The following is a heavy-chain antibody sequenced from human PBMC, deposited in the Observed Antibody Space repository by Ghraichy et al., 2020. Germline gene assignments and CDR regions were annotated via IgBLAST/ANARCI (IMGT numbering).Heavy chain of an antibody. D-gene: IGHD2-2*01. CDR1: GGSISSYY. CDR2: IYYSGST. V-gene: IGHV4-59*01. Sequence: SETLSLTCTVSGGSISSYYWSWIRQPPGKGLEWIGYIYYSGSTNYNPSLKSRVTISVDTSKNQFSLKLSSVTAADTAVYYCARGPPREYQLLLRYYYYYGMDVWGQGTTVTVSS. CDR3: ARGPPREYQLLLRYYYYYGMDV. J-gene: IGHJ6*02.